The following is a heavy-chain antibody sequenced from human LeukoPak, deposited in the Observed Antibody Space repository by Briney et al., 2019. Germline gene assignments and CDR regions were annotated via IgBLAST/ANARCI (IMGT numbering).Heavy chain of an antibody. J-gene: IGHJ4*02. V-gene: IGHV3-30-3*01. CDR2: ISYDGYDK. D-gene: IGHD2-21*01. CDR3: ARDFFPIVDSTWYEIGY. Sequence: PGRSLRLSCAASGFTFNDYAMYWVRQAPGKGLEWVTLISYDGYDKSYADSVRGRFTTSRDNSRNTLYLQMDSLRSEDTAVYYCARDFFPIVDSTWYEIGYWGQGTLVTVSS. CDR1: GFTFNDYA.